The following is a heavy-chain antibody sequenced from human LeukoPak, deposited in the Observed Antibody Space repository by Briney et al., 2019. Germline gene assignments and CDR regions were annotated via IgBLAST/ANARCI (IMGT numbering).Heavy chain of an antibody. CDR1: GFTFSSYG. CDR2: IRYDGSNK. J-gene: IGHJ4*02. V-gene: IGHV3-30*02. D-gene: IGHD6-13*01. Sequence: GGSLRLSCAASGFTFSSYGMHWVRQAPGQGLEWVAFIRYDGSNKYYADSVKGRFTISRDNSKITLYLQMNSLRAEDTAVYYCAKDRSEYSSSWYEYWGQGTLVTVSA. CDR3: AKDRSEYSSSWYEY.